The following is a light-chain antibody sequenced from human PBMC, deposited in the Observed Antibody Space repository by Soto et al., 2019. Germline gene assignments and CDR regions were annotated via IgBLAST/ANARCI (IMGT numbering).Light chain of an antibody. CDR2: KAS. Sequence: DIQMTQSPFTLSASVGDRVTITCRASQSISSWRAWDQLKPGKAPKLLIYKASSFQSGVPSRLNGSVPGTEFTLTIRSLQPDHFATYYCEQYNNYPWTFRQGTKVELK. CDR3: EQYNNYPWT. CDR1: QSISSW. V-gene: IGKV1-5*03. J-gene: IGKJ1*01.